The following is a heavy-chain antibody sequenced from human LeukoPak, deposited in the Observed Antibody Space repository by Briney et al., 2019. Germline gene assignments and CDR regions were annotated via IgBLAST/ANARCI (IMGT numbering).Heavy chain of an antibody. Sequence: GGSLRLSCAASGFTLSYYGMHWVRQAPGKGLEWVAVISYDGSHKHYADSVKGRLTISRDNSMSTLYLQMSSLRAEDTAVYYCAKDGYCSGTSCYPNHFDYWGQGTLVTVSS. V-gene: IGHV3-30*18. CDR1: GFTLSYYG. J-gene: IGHJ4*02. D-gene: IGHD2-2*03. CDR3: AKDGYCSGTSCYPNHFDY. CDR2: ISYDGSHK.